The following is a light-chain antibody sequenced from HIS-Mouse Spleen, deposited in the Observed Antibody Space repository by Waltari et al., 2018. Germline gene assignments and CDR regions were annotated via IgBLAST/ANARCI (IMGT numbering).Light chain of an antibody. CDR2: EDS. CDR3: YSTDSSGNHRV. V-gene: IGLV3-10*01. Sequence: SYELTQPPSVSVSPGPTARITCSGAALPTNYAYWYQQKSGQAPVLVIYEDSKRPSGIPERFSGSSSGTMATLTISGAQVEDEADYYCYSTDSSGNHRVFGGGTKLTVL. CDR1: ALPTNY. J-gene: IGLJ2*01.